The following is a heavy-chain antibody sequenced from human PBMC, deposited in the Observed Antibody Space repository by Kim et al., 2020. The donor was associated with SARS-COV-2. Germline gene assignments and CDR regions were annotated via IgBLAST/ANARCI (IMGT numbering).Heavy chain of an antibody. CDR3: ARPAGGFGDRLDY. Sequence: SVKVSCKVFGETFSSYNINLVRQAPGQGLEWMGRIIPMVGNADYAQKFQGRVTITADRSTSTAYMDVSSLRSEDTAVYYCARPAGGFGDRLDYWGQGTL. J-gene: IGHJ4*02. D-gene: IGHD3-10*01. V-gene: IGHV1-69*02. CDR1: GETFSSYN. CDR2: IIPMVGNA.